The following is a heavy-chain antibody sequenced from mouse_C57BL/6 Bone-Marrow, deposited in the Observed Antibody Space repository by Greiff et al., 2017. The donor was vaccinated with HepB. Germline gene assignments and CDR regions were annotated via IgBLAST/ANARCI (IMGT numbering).Heavy chain of an antibody. V-gene: IGHV14-1*01. CDR3: TSTMITPYAMDY. D-gene: IGHD2-4*01. Sequence: VQLQQSGAELVRPGASVKLSCTASGFNIKDYYMHWVKQRPEQGLEWIGRIDPEDGDTEYAPKFQGKATMTADTSSNTAYLQLSSLTSEDTAVYYCTSTMITPYAMDYWGQGTSVTVSS. CDR1: GFNIKDYY. J-gene: IGHJ4*01. CDR2: IDPEDGDT.